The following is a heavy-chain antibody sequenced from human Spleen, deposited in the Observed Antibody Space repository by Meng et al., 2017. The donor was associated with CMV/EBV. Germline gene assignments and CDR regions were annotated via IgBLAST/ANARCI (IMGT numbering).Heavy chain of an antibody. J-gene: IGHJ3*02. Sequence: GGSLRLSCAASGFTFSSYWMHWVRQAPGKGLVWVSRINSDGSSPRYADSGKGRFTISRDNAKYTLYLQMNSLNAEDTAVYYCASDPLFGPTGTTSAFAIWGQGTMVTVSS. V-gene: IGHV3-74*01. D-gene: IGHD1-1*01. CDR2: INSDGSSP. CDR3: ASDPLFGPTGTTSAFAI. CDR1: GFTFSSYW.